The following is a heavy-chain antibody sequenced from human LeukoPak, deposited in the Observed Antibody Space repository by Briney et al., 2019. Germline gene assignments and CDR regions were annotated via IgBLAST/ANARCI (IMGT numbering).Heavy chain of an antibody. CDR1: GYTFTSYG. Sequence: VASVTVSCKASGYTFTSYGISWVRQAPGQGLEWMGWISAYNGNTNYAQKLQGRVTMTTDTSTSTAYMELRSLRSDDTVVYYCARDFRRYCSSTSCGGWFDPWGQGTLVTVSS. V-gene: IGHV1-18*04. CDR2: ISAYNGNT. D-gene: IGHD2-2*01. CDR3: ARDFRRYCSSTSCGGWFDP. J-gene: IGHJ5*02.